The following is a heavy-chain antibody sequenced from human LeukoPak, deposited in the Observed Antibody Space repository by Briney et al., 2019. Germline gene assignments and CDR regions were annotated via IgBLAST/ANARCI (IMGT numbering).Heavy chain of an antibody. CDR1: GGSISSGGYY. V-gene: IGHV4-61*02. CDR2: IYTSGST. Sequence: SETLSLTCTVSGGSISSGGYYWTWIRQPAGKGLEWIGRIYTSGSTNYNPSLKSRVTISVDTSKNQFSLKLSSVTAADTAVYYCARASTVHIDYWGQGTLVTVSS. CDR3: ARASTVHIDY. D-gene: IGHD1-1*01. J-gene: IGHJ4*02.